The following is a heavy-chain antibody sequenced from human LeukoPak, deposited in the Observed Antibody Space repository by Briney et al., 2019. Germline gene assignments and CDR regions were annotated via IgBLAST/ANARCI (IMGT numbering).Heavy chain of an antibody. CDR1: GGSFSGYY. D-gene: IGHD2-2*01. CDR3: ARLPDIVVVPAAPDAFDI. CDR2: INHSGST. J-gene: IGHJ3*02. V-gene: IGHV4-34*01. Sequence: SETLSLTCAVYGGSFSGYYWSWIRQPPGKGLEWIGEINHSGSTNYNPSLKSRVTISVDTSKNHFSLKLSSVTAADTAVYYCARLPDIVVVPAAPDAFDIWGQGTMVTVSS.